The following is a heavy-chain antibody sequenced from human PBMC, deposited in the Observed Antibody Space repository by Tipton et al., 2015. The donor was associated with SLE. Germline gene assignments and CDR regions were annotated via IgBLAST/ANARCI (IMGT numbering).Heavy chain of an antibody. V-gene: IGHV4-39*07. CDR2: IYYSGST. Sequence: TLSLTCTVSGDSISSSRHYWGWFRQTPGRGLEWIGSIYYSGSTYYNPSLKSRVTISVDTSKNQFSLKLSFVTAADTAVYYCARGARGNSYGSDEDFDYWGQGTLVTVSS. CDR1: GDSISSSRHY. CDR3: ARGARGNSYGSDEDFDY. J-gene: IGHJ4*02. D-gene: IGHD5-18*01.